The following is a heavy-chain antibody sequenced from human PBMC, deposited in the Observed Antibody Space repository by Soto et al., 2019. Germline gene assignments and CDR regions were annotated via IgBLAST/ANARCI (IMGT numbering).Heavy chain of an antibody. Sequence: GSLRLSCAASGFTVSSNYMTWVRQAPGKRLEWVSVIYSDDSTYYADSVKGRFTISRDNAKNMLYLQMNSLRAEDTAVYYCARDFKILGYCNGYPGYFYSMDVWGQGTTVTVS. CDR3: ARDFKILGYCNGYPGYFYSMDV. V-gene: IGHV3-66*01. J-gene: IGHJ6*02. CDR2: IYSDDST. D-gene: IGHD2-15*01. CDR1: GFTVSSNY.